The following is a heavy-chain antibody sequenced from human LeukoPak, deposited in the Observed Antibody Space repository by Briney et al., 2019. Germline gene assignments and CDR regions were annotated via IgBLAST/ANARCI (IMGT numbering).Heavy chain of an antibody. Sequence: PGRSLRLSCADSGFTFSNYWMNWVRQAPGKGLEWVANIKQDGSETYYVDSVKGRFTISRDNAKNSLYLQMNSLRDEDTAVYYCARGGSGYSYGKIDSWGQGILVTVSS. CDR3: ARGGSGYSYGKIDS. V-gene: IGHV3-7*01. CDR2: IKQDGSET. CDR1: GFTFSNYW. J-gene: IGHJ4*02. D-gene: IGHD5-18*01.